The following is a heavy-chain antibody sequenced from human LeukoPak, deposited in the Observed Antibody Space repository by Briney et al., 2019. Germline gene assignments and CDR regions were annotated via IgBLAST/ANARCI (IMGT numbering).Heavy chain of an antibody. CDR3: ARVVEGGSRPYYYYMDV. V-gene: IGHV3-48*01. CDR1: GFTFSSYS. CDR2: ISSSSSTI. Sequence: GGSLRLSCAASGFTFSSYSMNWARQAPGKGLEWVSYISSSSSTIYYADSVKGRFTISRDNARNSLYLQMNSLRAEDTAVYYCARVVEGGSRPYYYYMDVWGKGTTVTVSS. J-gene: IGHJ6*03. D-gene: IGHD3-16*01.